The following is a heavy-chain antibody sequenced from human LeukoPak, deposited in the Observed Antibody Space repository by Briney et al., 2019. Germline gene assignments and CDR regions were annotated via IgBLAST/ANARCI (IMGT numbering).Heavy chain of an antibody. V-gene: IGHV1-8*01. CDR2: MNPNSGNT. CDR1: GYTFTSYD. Sequence: ASVRVSCKASGYTFTSYDINWVRQATGQGLEWMGWMNPNSGNTGYAQKFQGRVTMTRNTSISTAYMELSSLRSEDTAVYYCARGSGDSSGYYQKDYWGQGTLVTVSS. CDR3: ARGSGDSSGYYQKDY. D-gene: IGHD3-22*01. J-gene: IGHJ4*02.